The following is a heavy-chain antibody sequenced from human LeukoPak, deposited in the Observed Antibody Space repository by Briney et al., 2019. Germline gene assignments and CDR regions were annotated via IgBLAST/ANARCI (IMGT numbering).Heavy chain of an antibody. Sequence: GASVKVSCKASGYTFTNYHMNGVRQAPGQGLEWMGIINPSGGSTTNAQKFQGRVIMTRDMSTRTVYMELSSLRSEDTAVYFCARYGHSPFFDYWGQGTLVIVSS. CDR3: ARYGHSPFFDY. CDR1: GYTFTNYH. V-gene: IGHV1-46*01. CDR2: INPSGGST. J-gene: IGHJ4*02. D-gene: IGHD4-17*01.